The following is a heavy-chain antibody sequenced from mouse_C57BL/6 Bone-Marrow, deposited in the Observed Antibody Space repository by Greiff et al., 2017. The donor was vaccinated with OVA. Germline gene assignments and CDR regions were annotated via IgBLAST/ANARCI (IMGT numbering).Heavy chain of an antibody. Sequence: VKLQQSGAELVKPGASVKLSCKASGYTFTEYTIHWVKQRPGQGLEWIGWFYPGSGSIKYNEKFKDKATLTADKSSSTVYMELSRLTSEDSAVYFCARHEDYYGSSYGGYFDVWGTGTTVTVSS. J-gene: IGHJ1*03. V-gene: IGHV1-62-2*01. CDR3: ARHEDYYGSSYGGYFDV. D-gene: IGHD1-1*01. CDR2: FYPGSGSI. CDR1: GYTFTEYT.